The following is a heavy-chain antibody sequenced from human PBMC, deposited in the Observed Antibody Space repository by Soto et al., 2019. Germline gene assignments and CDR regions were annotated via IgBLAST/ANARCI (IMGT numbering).Heavy chain of an antibody. J-gene: IGHJ4*02. CDR3: ANHGPLHCSCTSCPYYVIS. CDR1: GYPFPSSD. D-gene: IGHD2-2*01. V-gene: IGHV1-8*01. Sequence: ASVKVSCKASGYPFPSSDINWVRQATGQGLEWMGWMNPNSGNTGYAQKFQGRVTMTRNTSINTAYMELSSLRSEDTAVYYCANHGPLHCSCTSCPYYVISWGEGPLVTVSA. CDR2: MNPNSGNT.